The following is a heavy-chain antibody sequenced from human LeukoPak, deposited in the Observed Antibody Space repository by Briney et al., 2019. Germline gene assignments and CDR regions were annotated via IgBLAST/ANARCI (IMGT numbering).Heavy chain of an antibody. V-gene: IGHV5-51*01. CDR2: IYPGDSDS. D-gene: IGHD3-10*01. Sequence: GESLKISCKGSGYSFTNYWIAWVRQMPGKGLEWMGGIYPGDSDSRYSPAFQGQVTISADKSVSTAYPQWSSLKASDTAMYYCTVVPTMVRGVIMHAFDIWGQGTMVTVSS. CDR1: GYSFTNYW. J-gene: IGHJ3*02. CDR3: TVVPTMVRGVIMHAFDI.